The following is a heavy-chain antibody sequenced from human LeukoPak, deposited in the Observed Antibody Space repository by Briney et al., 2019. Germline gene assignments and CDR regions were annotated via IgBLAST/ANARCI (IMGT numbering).Heavy chain of an antibody. CDR3: ARGITIFGVVVDWFDP. V-gene: IGHV4-61*02. CDR1: GGSISSGSYY. D-gene: IGHD3-3*01. Sequence: PSQTLSLTCTVSGGSISSGSYYWSWVRQPAGKGLEWIGRIYTSGSTNYNPSLKSRVTISVDTSKNQFSLKLSSVTAADTAVYYCARGITIFGVVVDWFDPWGQGTLVTVSS. J-gene: IGHJ5*02. CDR2: IYTSGST.